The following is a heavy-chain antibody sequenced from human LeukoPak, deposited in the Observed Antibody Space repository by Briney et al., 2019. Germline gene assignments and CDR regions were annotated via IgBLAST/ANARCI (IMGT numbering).Heavy chain of an antibody. J-gene: IGHJ4*02. Sequence: SETLSLTCTLSGGSISNYYWTWIRQPPAKGLEWIGYIYYSGNTNYNPSLQSRVTILKDTSKNQFSLKLSSVTAADTAVYYCARGAHTSITIFGVVSFDYWGQGTLVTVSS. CDR2: IYYSGNT. CDR3: ARGAHTSITIFGVVSFDY. D-gene: IGHD3-3*01. CDR1: GGSISNYY. V-gene: IGHV4-59*01.